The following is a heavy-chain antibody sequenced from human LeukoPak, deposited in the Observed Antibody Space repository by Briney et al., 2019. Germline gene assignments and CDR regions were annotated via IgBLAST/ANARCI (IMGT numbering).Heavy chain of an antibody. J-gene: IGHJ4*02. CDR2: IWYDGSNK. Sequence: GRSLRLSCAASGFTFSSYGMHWVRQAPGKGLEWVAVIWYDGSNKYYADSVKGRFTISRDNSKNTLYLQMNSLRAEDTAVYYCAKDHDYYDSSGPFDYWGQGTLVTVSS. D-gene: IGHD3-22*01. CDR1: GFTFSSYG. CDR3: AKDHDYYDSSGPFDY. V-gene: IGHV3-33*06.